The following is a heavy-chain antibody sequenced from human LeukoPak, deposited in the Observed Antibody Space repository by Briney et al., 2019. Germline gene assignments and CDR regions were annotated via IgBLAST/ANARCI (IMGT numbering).Heavy chain of an antibody. CDR3: ARDQERYSYGHGFDY. V-gene: IGHV3-48*02. Sequence: GESLRLSCAASRFTFSSYSMNWVRQAPGKGLEWVSYISSSSSTIYYADSVKGRFTISRDNAKNSLYLQMNSLRDEDTAVYYCARDQERYSYGHGFDYWGQGTLVTVSS. J-gene: IGHJ4*02. CDR1: RFTFSSYS. D-gene: IGHD5-18*01. CDR2: ISSSSSTI.